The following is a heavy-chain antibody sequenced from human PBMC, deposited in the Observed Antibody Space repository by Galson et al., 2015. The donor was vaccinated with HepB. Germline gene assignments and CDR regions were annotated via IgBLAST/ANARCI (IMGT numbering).Heavy chain of an antibody. D-gene: IGHD2-2*01. CDR1: GYTFTDYY. V-gene: IGHV1-2*06. CDR2: INPNSGGT. J-gene: IGHJ4*02. Sequence: SVKVSCKASGYTFTDYYMHWVRQAPGQGLEWMGRINPNSGGTNYAQKFQGRVTMTRDTSISTAYMELSRLKSDDTAVYYCARDLWDIEVVPAAPGDYWGQGTLVTVSS. CDR3: ARDLWDIEVVPAAPGDY.